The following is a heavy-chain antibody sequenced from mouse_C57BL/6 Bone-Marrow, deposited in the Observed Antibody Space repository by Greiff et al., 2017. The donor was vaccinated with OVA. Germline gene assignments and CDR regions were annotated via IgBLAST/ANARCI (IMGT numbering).Heavy chain of an antibody. CDR2: IYPRSGNT. Sequence: QVHVKQSGAELARPGASVKLSCKASGYTFTSYGISWVKQRTGQGLEWIGEIYPRSGNTYYNEKFKGKATLTADKSSSTAYMELRSLTSEDSAVYFCARHLPSAMDYWGQGTSVTVSS. J-gene: IGHJ4*01. CDR1: GYTFTSYG. V-gene: IGHV1-81*01. D-gene: IGHD2-10*02. CDR3: ARHLPSAMDY.